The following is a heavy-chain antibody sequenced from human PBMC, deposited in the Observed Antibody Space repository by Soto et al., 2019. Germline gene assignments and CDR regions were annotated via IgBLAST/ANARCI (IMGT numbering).Heavy chain of an antibody. V-gene: IGHV1-8*01. CDR3: IVGRLFQESYYYYNVDA. J-gene: IGHJ5*01. CDR1: GYSFTSYD. CDR2: MSPNNGNT. Sequence: QVQLVQSGAEVKKPGASVRVSCKASGYSFTSYDINWVRQATGQGLEWMGWMSPNNGNTGSAQKFQGRITTTMDTSVSTAYMEPRSLSSEDTAVYYCIVGRLFQESYYYYNVDAWGQGTAVTVSS. D-gene: IGHD3-16*01.